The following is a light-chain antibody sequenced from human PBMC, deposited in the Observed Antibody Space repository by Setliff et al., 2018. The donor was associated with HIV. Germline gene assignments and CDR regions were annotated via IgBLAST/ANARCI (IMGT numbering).Light chain of an antibody. CDR3: CSYAGSTTVV. CDR2: EGS. J-gene: IGLJ2*01. CDR1: SSDVGSYNL. V-gene: IGLV2-23*01. Sequence: QSVLAQPASVPGSPGQSITISCTGTSSDVGSYNLVSWYQQHPGKAPKLMIYEGSERPSGVSNRFSGSKSGNTASLTISGLQAEDEADYYCCSYAGSTTVVFGGGTKVTVL.